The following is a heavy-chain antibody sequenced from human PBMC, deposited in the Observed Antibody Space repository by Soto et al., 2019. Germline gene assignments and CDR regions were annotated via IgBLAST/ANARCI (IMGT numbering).Heavy chain of an antibody. J-gene: IGHJ2*01. CDR1: GFTFSGSA. CDR3: TRHLVEILPGGYWYFDL. CDR2: IRSKANSYAT. D-gene: IGHD2-15*01. V-gene: IGHV3-73*01. Sequence: GGSLRLSCAASGFTFSGSAMHWVRQASGKGLEWVGRIRSKANSYATAYAASVKGRFTISRDDSKNTAYLQMNSLKTEDTAGYYCTRHLVEILPGGYWYFDLWGRGTLVTVSS.